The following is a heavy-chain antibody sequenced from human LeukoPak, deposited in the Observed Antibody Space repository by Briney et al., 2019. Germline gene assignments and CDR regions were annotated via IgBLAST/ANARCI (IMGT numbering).Heavy chain of an antibody. Sequence: RGSLRLSSAASGFTFDDYGMSWVRQAPGKGLEWVSGINLNGGSTGYADSVKGRFTISRDNAKNSLYLQMISLRAEDTALYYGARLCSTYSSGWYVYWGQGTLVTVSS. J-gene: IGHJ4*02. D-gene: IGHD6-19*01. CDR3: ARLCSTYSSGWYVY. V-gene: IGHV3-20*03. CDR2: INLNGGST. CDR1: GFTFDDYG.